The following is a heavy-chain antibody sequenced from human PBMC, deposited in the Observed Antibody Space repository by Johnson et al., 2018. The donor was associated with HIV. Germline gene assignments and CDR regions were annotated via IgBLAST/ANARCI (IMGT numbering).Heavy chain of an antibody. CDR1: GFIVSSNY. D-gene: IGHD6-6*01. V-gene: IGHV3-66*03. CDR3: ARRGASSSSGLHAFDI. J-gene: IGHJ3*02. Sequence: VQLVESGGGLIQPGGSLRLSCAASGFIVSSNYMTWVRQGPGRGLEWVSVLYSGGDTYYADSVKGRFTISRDNSKNTLYVQMNSLRAEDTAVYYCARRGASSSSGLHAFDIWGQGTMVTVSS. CDR2: LYSGGDT.